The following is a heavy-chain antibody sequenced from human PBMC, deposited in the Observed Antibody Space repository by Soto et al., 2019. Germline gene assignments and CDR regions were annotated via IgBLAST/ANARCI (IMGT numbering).Heavy chain of an antibody. CDR1: GFTFSSYW. D-gene: IGHD6-19*01. V-gene: IGHV3-7*01. Sequence: EVQRVESGGGLVQPGGSLRLSCAASGFTFSSYWMSWVRQAPGKGLEWVASIKQDGSEKYYVDSVKGRFTISRDNAKNSLYLQMNSLRAEDTAVYYCARDHVAVAGIIDYWGQGTLVTVSS. CDR2: IKQDGSEK. CDR3: ARDHVAVAGIIDY. J-gene: IGHJ4*02.